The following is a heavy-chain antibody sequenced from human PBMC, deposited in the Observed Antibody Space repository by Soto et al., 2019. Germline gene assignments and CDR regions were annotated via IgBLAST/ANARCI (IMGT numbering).Heavy chain of an antibody. D-gene: IGHD2-15*01. V-gene: IGHV4-61*01. CDR2: IYYSGST. J-gene: IGHJ5*02. Sequence: PSETLSLTCTVYGGSVGSGSYYWSWIRQPPGKGLEWIGYIYYSGSTNYNPSLKSRVTISVDTSKNQFSLKLSSVTAADTAVYYCARISGHCSGGSCYSNTGWFDPWGQGTLVTVSS. CDR1: GGSVGSGSYY. CDR3: ARISGHCSGGSCYSNTGWFDP.